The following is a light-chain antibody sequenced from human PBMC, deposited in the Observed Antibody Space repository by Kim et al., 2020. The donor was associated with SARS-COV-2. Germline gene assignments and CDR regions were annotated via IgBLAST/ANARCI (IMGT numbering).Light chain of an antibody. CDR1: SSDVGGHNY. Sequence: GQSVTISCTGTSSDVGGHNYVSWYQQHPGKGPKLMIHDVNKRPSGVPDRFSGSKSGNTASLTISGLQAEDEADYYCCSYAGSYTLVFGGGTQLTVL. CDR3: CSYAGSYTLV. V-gene: IGLV2-11*01. J-gene: IGLJ3*02. CDR2: DVN.